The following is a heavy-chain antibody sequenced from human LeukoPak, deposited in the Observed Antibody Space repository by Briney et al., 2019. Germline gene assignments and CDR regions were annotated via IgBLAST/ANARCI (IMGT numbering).Heavy chain of an antibody. V-gene: IGHV1-24*01. Sequence: ASVKVSCTVSGSTLTTISIDWVRQTPGKGLEWMGSLSPRDGETIYAQKFQGRFKMTADTATDTAYMEMSSLESGDTALYYCATGAIVYDYWGQGTLVTASS. CDR1: GSTLTTIS. CDR2: LSPRDGET. CDR3: ATGAIVYDY. J-gene: IGHJ4*02. D-gene: IGHD3-9*01.